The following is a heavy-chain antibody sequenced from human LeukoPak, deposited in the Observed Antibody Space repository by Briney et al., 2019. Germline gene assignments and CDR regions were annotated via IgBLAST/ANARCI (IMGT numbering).Heavy chain of an antibody. J-gene: IGHJ4*02. D-gene: IGHD3-10*01. Sequence: GGSLRLSCAASGFTFSSYGMHWVRQAPGKGLEWVAVISYDGSNKYYADSVKGRFTISRDNSKNTLYLQMNSLRAEDTAVYYCAKGSVWFGELTPFDYWGQGTLVTVSS. CDR1: GFTFSSYG. CDR3: AKGSVWFGELTPFDY. CDR2: ISYDGSNK. V-gene: IGHV3-30*18.